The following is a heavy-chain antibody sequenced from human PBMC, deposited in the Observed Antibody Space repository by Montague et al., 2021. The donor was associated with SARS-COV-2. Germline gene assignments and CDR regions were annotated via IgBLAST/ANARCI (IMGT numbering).Heavy chain of an antibody. Sequence: SETLSLTCSVSSGSISDYYWSWIRQPPGEGLEWIGYISHSRSTNYNPSLKSRVTMSLDMSKNDFSLTLNSVTAADTAVYFCARVKKNGFNWGLDYWGQGTLVTVSS. J-gene: IGHJ4*02. D-gene: IGHD7-27*01. CDR2: ISHSRST. V-gene: IGHV4-59*01. CDR3: ARVKKNGFNWGLDY. CDR1: SGSISDYY.